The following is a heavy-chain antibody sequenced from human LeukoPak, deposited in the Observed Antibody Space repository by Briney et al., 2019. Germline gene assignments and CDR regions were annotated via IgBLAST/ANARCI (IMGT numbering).Heavy chain of an antibody. J-gene: IGHJ4*02. CDR2: IYYSGST. V-gene: IGHV4-61*01. Sequence: SETLSLTCTVSGDSVSSGSYYWSWVRQPPGKGLEWHGYIYYSGSTNYNPSLKSRVTISVDTSKNQFSLKPSSVTAADTAVYYCARDSEYSSGWEGFDYWGQGTLVTVSS. CDR3: ARDSEYSSGWEGFDY. D-gene: IGHD6-19*01. CDR1: GDSVSSGSYY.